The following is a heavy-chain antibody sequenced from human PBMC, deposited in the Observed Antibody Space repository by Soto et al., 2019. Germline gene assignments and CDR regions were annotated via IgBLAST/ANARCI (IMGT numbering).Heavy chain of an antibody. Sequence: TLSLTCTVANGSVSSGTYSWSWVRQPPGKGLEWIGYIYYSGTTYYTPSLKSRLTMSKDRANDHFSLNLTSVTAADTAVYFCARGHYYYGMDVWGQGITVTVSS. J-gene: IGHJ6*02. CDR2: IYYSGTT. V-gene: IGHV4-30-2*01. CDR1: NGSVSSGTYS. CDR3: ARGHYYYGMDV.